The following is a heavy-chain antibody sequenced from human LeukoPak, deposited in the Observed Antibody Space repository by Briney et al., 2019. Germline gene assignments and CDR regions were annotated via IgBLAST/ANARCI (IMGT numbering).Heavy chain of an antibody. CDR1: GYTFTGYY. CDR2: INPNSGGT. D-gene: IGHD5-12*01. V-gene: IGHV1-2*06. J-gene: IGHJ3*02. Sequence: GASVKVSCKASGYTFTGYYMHWVRQAPGQGLEWMGRINPNSGGTNYAQKFQGRVTMTRDTSISTAYMELSRLRSDDTAVYYCARDTFWGSGYDLEDDAFDIWGQGTMVTVSS. CDR3: ARDTFWGSGYDLEDDAFDI.